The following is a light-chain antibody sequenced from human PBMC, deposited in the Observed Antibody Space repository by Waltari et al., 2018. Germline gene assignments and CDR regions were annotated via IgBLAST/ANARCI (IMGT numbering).Light chain of an antibody. CDR3: CSYSSTNPYV. J-gene: IGLJ1*01. CDR1: SGDVGVYDY. Sequence: QSALTQPASVSGPPGQSITISCTGTSGDVGVYDYVSWFQQQPGKAPKLIIYDVSDRPSGVSHRFSGSKSANTASLTISGLQAEDEADYYCCSYSSTNPYVFGIGTKVTVL. V-gene: IGLV2-14*03. CDR2: DVS.